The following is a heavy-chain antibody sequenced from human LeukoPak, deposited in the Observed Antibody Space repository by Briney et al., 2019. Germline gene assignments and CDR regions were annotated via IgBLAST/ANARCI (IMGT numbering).Heavy chain of an antibody. Sequence: ASVKVSCKASGYTFTSYAMNWVRQAPGQGLEWMGIINPSGGSTSYAQKFQGRVTMTRDTSTSTVYMELSSLRSEDTAVYYCARDETAYGFDYWGQGTLVTVSS. V-gene: IGHV1-46*01. CDR2: INPSGGST. D-gene: IGHD1-14*01. J-gene: IGHJ4*02. CDR1: GYTFTSYA. CDR3: ARDETAYGFDY.